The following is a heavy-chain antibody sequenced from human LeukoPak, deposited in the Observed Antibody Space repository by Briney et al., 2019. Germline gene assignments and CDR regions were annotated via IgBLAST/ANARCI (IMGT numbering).Heavy chain of an antibody. CDR3: AKVRGARFGELRNAFDI. Sequence: GGSLRLSCAASGFTFSSYWMHWVRQAPGKGLVWVSRINTDGSSTSYADSVKGRFTISRDNAKNTLYLQMNSLRAEDTAVYYCAKVRGARFGELRNAFDIWGQGTMVTVSS. CDR1: GFTFSSYW. D-gene: IGHD3-10*01. J-gene: IGHJ3*02. V-gene: IGHV3-74*01. CDR2: INTDGSST.